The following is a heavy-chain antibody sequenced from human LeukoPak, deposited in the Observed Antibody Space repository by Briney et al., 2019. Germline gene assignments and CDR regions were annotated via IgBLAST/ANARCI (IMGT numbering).Heavy chain of an antibody. Sequence: PSQTLSLTCTVSGGSISSGDYYWSWIRQPPGKGLESIGFIYYSGSTYYNPSLKSRVTISVDTSKNQFSLRLSSVTAADTAVYYCARAEMTGAFDIWGQGTMVTVSS. D-gene: IGHD5-24*01. CDR2: IYYSGST. CDR3: ARAEMTGAFDI. V-gene: IGHV4-30-4*01. CDR1: GGSISSGDYY. J-gene: IGHJ3*02.